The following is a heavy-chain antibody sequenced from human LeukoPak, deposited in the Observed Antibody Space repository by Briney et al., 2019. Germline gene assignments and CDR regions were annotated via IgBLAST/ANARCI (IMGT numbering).Heavy chain of an antibody. V-gene: IGHV3-13*01. CDR3: ARSINYYDSSGLNAFDI. Sequence: GGSLRLSCEASGFTFSSYDMHWVRQATGKGLEWVSAIGTAGDTYYPGSVKGRFTISRENAKNSLYLQMNSLRAGDTAVYYCARSINYYDSSGLNAFDIWGQGTMVTVSS. J-gene: IGHJ3*02. D-gene: IGHD3-22*01. CDR2: IGTAGDT. CDR1: GFTFSSYD.